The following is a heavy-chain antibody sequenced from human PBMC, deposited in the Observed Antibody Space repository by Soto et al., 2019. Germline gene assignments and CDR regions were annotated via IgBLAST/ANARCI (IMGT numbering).Heavy chain of an antibody. J-gene: IGHJ4*02. Sequence: QVQLQESGPGLVKPSETLSLTCAVSGGSISSNNWWSWVRQPPGKGLEWIGEIYHSGNTKYNPSLTSRVTISVDTSKNQFSLKLNSVTAADTAVYYCARIPWGGFDYWGQGAVVTVSS. CDR1: GGSISSNNW. V-gene: IGHV4-4*02. D-gene: IGHD3-16*01. CDR2: IYHSGNT. CDR3: ARIPWGGFDY.